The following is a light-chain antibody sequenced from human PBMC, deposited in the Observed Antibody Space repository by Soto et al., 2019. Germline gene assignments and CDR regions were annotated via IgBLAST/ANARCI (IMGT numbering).Light chain of an antibody. CDR3: QQYYSTPWT. CDR2: WAS. Sequence: IVMTQSPDSLAVCLGERATINCKSSQSVLYSSNNKNYLAWYQQKLGQPPKLLIYWASTRESGVPERFSGSGYGTDLTLTISSLQAEDVEVYYCQQYYSTPWTFGQGTQVDIK. CDR1: QSVLYSSNNKNY. V-gene: IGKV4-1*01. J-gene: IGKJ1*01.